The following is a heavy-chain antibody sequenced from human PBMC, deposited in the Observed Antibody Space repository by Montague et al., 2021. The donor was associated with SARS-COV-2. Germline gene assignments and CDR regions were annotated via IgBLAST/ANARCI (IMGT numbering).Heavy chain of an antibody. J-gene: IGHJ3*01. CDR1: GVSVNNYY. CDR2: IYYTGST. V-gene: IGHV4-59*02. D-gene: IGHD3-22*01. CDR3: VRDLYDTSDYFQGTFDV. Sequence: SETLSLTCSVSGVSVNNYYWAWIRQPPEKGLEWIGYIYYTGSTNYNPSLRNRITISIDTSANQFSLKLRSVTPADTAVYYCVRDLYDTSDYFQGTFDVWGHGTVVSVSS.